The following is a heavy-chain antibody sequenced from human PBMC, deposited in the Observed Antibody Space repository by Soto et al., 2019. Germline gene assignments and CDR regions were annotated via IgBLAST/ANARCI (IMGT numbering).Heavy chain of an antibody. J-gene: IGHJ4*02. V-gene: IGHV4-31*03. CDR3: AGGGGRGYSFDY. CDR1: GGSISSGGYY. D-gene: IGHD3-22*01. Sequence: QVQLQESGPGLVKPSQTLSLTCTVSGGSISSGGYYWSWIRQHPGKGLEWIGYIYYSGSTYYNPSCQSRVTVSVDTSKNPCSLKLSSVTAADTAVYYCAGGGGRGYSFDYWGQGTLVTVSS. CDR2: IYYSGST.